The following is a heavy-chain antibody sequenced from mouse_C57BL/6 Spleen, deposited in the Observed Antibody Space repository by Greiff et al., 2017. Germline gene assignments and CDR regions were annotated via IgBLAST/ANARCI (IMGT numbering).Heavy chain of an antibody. D-gene: IGHD2-1*01. V-gene: IGHV5-12*01. CDR3: ARQHYGNYLDY. CDR2: ISNGGGST. CDR1: GFTFSDYY. J-gene: IGHJ2*01. Sequence: EVQVVESGGGLVQPGGSLKLSCAASGFTFSDYYMYWVRQTPEKRLEWVAYISNGGGSTYYPDTVKGRFTISRDNAKNTLYLQMSRLKSEDTAMYYCARQHYGNYLDYWGQGTTLTVSS.